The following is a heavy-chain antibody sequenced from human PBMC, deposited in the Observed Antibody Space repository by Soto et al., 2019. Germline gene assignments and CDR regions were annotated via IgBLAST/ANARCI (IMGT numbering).Heavy chain of an antibody. CDR2: ISGSGGST. J-gene: IGHJ4*02. Sequence: GGSLRLSXAASGVTFSSYAMSWVRQAPGKGLEWVSAISGSGGSTYYADSVKGRFTISRDNSKNTLYLQMNSLRAEDTAVYYCAKGTYYYDSSGYYLTPYYFDYWGQGTLVTVSS. V-gene: IGHV3-23*01. D-gene: IGHD3-22*01. CDR3: AKGTYYYDSSGYYLTPYYFDY. CDR1: GVTFSSYA.